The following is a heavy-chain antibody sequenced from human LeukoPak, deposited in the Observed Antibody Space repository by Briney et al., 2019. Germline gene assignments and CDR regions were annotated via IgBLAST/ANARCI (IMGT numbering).Heavy chain of an antibody. CDR1: GYTLTELS. V-gene: IGHV1-24*01. D-gene: IGHD3-10*01. CDR2: FDPEGGET. Sequence: ASVKVSCKVSGYTLTELSMHWVRQAPGKGLEWMGGFDPEGGETIYAQKFQGRVTMTEDTSTDTAYMELSSLRSEDTAVYYCATGFITMVRGVIMPFDPWGQGTLVTVSS. J-gene: IGHJ5*02. CDR3: ATGFITMVRGVIMPFDP.